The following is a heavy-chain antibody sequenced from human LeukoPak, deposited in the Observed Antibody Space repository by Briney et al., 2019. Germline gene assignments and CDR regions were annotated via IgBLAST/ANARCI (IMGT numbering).Heavy chain of an antibody. CDR3: ASARDYLDAFDI. J-gene: IGHJ3*02. Sequence: GGSLRLSCAASGFTFDDYAMHWVRQAPGKGLEWVSGISWNSGSIGYADSVKGRFTISRDNAKNSLYLQMNSLRAEDMALYYCASARDYLDAFDIWGQGTMVTVSS. CDR2: ISWNSGSI. V-gene: IGHV3-9*03. CDR1: GFTFDDYA. D-gene: IGHD4-17*01.